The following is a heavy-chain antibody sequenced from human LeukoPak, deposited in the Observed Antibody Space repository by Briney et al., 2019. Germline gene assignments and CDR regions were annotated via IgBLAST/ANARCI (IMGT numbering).Heavy chain of an antibody. CDR2: INPNSGGT. CDR1: GYTFTGYY. CDR3: AREMITFGGTDY. J-gene: IGHJ4*02. Sequence: ASVKVSCKASGYTFTGYYMHWVRQAPGQGLEWMGWINPNSGGTNYAQKFQGRVTMTRDTSISTAYMELSRLRSDDTAVYYCAREMITFGGTDYWGQGTLVTVSS. V-gene: IGHV1-2*02. D-gene: IGHD3-16*01.